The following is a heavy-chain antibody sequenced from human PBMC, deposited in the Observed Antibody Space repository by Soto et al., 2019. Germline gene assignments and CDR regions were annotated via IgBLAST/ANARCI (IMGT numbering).Heavy chain of an antibody. V-gene: IGHV3-30-3*01. J-gene: IGHJ4*02. Sequence: QVQLVESGGGVVQPGRSLRLSCAASGFTFSSYAMHWVRQAPGKGLEWVAVISYDGSNKYYAHSVKGRFTISRDNSKNTRYLQMNSLRAEDTAVYYCARGYCSGGSCLDYWGQGTLVTVSS. D-gene: IGHD2-15*01. CDR3: ARGYCSGGSCLDY. CDR1: GFTFSSYA. CDR2: ISYDGSNK.